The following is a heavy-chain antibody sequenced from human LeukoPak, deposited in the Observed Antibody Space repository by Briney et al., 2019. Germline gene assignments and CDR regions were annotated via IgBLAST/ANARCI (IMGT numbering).Heavy chain of an antibody. Sequence: GGSLRLSCAVSGFTFSTYWMHWVRPVPGKGLVWVSRIIADGSITNYADSVTGRFRISRDTAEHTLYLQMNSLRAEDTAVYYCGRDLGGRSGLWGQGTLVTVSS. CDR1: GFTFSTYW. CDR2: IIADGSIT. J-gene: IGHJ4*02. V-gene: IGHV3-74*01. D-gene: IGHD1-26*01. CDR3: GRDLGGRSGL.